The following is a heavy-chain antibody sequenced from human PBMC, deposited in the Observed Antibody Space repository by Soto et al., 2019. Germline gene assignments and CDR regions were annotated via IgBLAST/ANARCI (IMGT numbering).Heavy chain of an antibody. Sequence: QVQLQESGPELVKPSETLSLTCSVSGGSVSSFYWTWIRQPPGKGLEWIGYIYNSGSTNYNPSLKSRVTLSVDTSKNHFSLRLSSVTAVDMAVYYCARGIETSSRTSLVYWGQGTLVTVSS. D-gene: IGHD2-2*01. J-gene: IGHJ4*02. CDR2: IYNSGST. CDR3: ARGIETSSRTSLVY. V-gene: IGHV4-59*02. CDR1: GGSVSSFY.